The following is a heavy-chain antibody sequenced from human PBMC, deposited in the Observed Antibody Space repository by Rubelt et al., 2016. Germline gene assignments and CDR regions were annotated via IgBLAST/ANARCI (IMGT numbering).Heavy chain of an antibody. CDR2: ITHTGST. D-gene: IGHD4-17*01. Sequence: QVQLQQWGAGLLKPSETLSLSCAVYGGSFSGYYWTWIRQPPGKGLEWIGEITHTGSTNYNPTLKSRVTISVDTSKNQFFLKLNSVTAADTAGYYCARHDDDDSDPPNAFDIWGQGTMVTVSS. V-gene: IGHV4-34*01. CDR1: GGSFSGYY. J-gene: IGHJ3*02. CDR3: ARHDDDDSDPPNAFDI.